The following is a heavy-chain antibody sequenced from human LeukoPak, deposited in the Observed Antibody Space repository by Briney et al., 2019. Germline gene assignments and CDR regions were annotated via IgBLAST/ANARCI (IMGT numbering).Heavy chain of an antibody. CDR1: AFTFSSYS. J-gene: IGHJ4*02. Sequence: GGSLRLSCAASAFTFSSYSMHWVRQAPGKGLEWVAVIWYDGSNKYYADSVKGRFTISRDNSKNTLYLQMNSLRAEDTAVYYCAREGGLYGGNPGDYWGQGTLVTVSS. CDR2: IWYDGSNK. CDR3: AREGGLYGGNPGDY. D-gene: IGHD4-23*01. V-gene: IGHV3-33*08.